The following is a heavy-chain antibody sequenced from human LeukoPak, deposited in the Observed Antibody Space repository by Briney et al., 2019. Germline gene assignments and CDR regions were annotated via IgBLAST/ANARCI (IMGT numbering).Heavy chain of an antibody. CDR2: IYTNGST. CDR1: GGSASSYY. CDR3: AGRDY. Sequence: SETVSHTGTVSGGSASSYYWSWIRQPAGKGLEWIGRIYTNGSTNYNASLRSRVTISVDKSNNQFSLKMTSVTVADTAVYYCAGRDYWGQGNLVSVSS. J-gene: IGHJ4*02. V-gene: IGHV4-4*07.